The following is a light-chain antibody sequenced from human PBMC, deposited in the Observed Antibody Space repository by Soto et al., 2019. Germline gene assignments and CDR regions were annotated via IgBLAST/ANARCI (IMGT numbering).Light chain of an antibody. CDR2: SNN. Sequence: QSVLTQPPSASGTPGQRVTISCSGSSSNIGSNTVNWYQQLPGTAPKLLIYSNNQRPSGVPDRFSGSKSGTSASLAISGLQSEDEADYYCSSYAGNYVYVFGSGTKVTVL. CDR1: SSNIGSNT. CDR3: SSYAGNYVYV. J-gene: IGLJ1*01. V-gene: IGLV1-44*01.